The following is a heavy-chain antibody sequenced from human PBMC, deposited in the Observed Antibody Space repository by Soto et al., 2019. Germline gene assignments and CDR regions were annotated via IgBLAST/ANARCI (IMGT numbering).Heavy chain of an antibody. D-gene: IGHD3-22*01. V-gene: IGHV1-18*01. CDR3: ARSLLAXWDSSGYYSHTYWYFDL. Sequence: ASVKVSCKASGYTFTSYGISWVRQAPGQGLEWMGWISAYNGNTNYAQKLQGRVTMTTDTSTSSAYMELRSLRSDDTAVYYCARSLLAXWDSSGYYSHTYWYFDLWGPGTLVTVSS. CDR2: ISAYNGNT. J-gene: IGHJ2*01. CDR1: GYTFTSYG.